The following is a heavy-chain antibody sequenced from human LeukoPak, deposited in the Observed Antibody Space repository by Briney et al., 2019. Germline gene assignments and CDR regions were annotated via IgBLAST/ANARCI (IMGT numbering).Heavy chain of an antibody. CDR3: ARHTDEDFWSGYYDY. Sequence: SETLSLTYTVSGGSISSSSYFWGWIRQPPGKGLEWIGSIYYSGSTYYNPSLKSRVTISVDTSKNQFSLKLSSVTAADTAVYYCARHTDEDFWSGYYDYWGQGTLVTVSS. V-gene: IGHV4-39*01. CDR2: IYYSGST. J-gene: IGHJ4*02. CDR1: GGSISSSSYF. D-gene: IGHD3-3*01.